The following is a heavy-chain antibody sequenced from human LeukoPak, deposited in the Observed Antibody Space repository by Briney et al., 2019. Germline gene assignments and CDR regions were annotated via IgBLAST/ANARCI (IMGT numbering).Heavy chain of an antibody. D-gene: IGHD5-12*01. J-gene: IGHJ6*03. CDR2: ISAYNGNT. Sequence: ASVKVACKASGYTFTSYGISWVRQAPGQGLEWMGWISAYNGNTNYAQKPQGRVTMTTDTSTSTAYMELRSLRSDDTAVYYCAREDNGYYSDYYMDVWGKGTTVTVSS. CDR1: GYTFTSYG. CDR3: AREDNGYYSDYYMDV. V-gene: IGHV1-18*01.